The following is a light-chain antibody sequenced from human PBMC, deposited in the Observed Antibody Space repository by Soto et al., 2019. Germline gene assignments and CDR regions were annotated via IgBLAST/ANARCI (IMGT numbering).Light chain of an antibody. J-gene: IGKJ2*01. CDR3: QQYGTSPYT. CDR1: QSVSSGY. V-gene: IGKV3-20*01. Sequence: VVLTQSPGTLSLSPGERATLSCRASQSVSSGYLAWYQQKPGQAPRLLIYGASSRATGIPDRFSGSGSGTDFTLTISRLEPEDFALYYCQQYGTSPYTFGQGTKLEIK. CDR2: GAS.